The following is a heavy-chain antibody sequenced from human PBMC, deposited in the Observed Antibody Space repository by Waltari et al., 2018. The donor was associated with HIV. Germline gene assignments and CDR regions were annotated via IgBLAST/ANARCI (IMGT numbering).Heavy chain of an antibody. D-gene: IGHD2-15*01. Sequence: QVQLQESGPGLVRPSETLSLNCTFSGYAIRRGFFWAWLRRPRGKGLEWIGSMFHSGSTYYNPSLKSRVTMSIDVTKNRISLNLKSVTATDTALYYCARAQENSGGLAFQLWGLGTLVTVSS. CDR2: MFHSGST. V-gene: IGHV4-38-2*02. CDR1: GYAIRRGFF. CDR3: ARAQENSGGLAFQL. J-gene: IGHJ1*01.